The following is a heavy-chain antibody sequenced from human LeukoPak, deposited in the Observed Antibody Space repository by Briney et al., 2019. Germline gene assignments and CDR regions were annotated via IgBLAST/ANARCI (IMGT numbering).Heavy chain of an antibody. Sequence: ASVKVSCKASGYTFTTYAMHWVRQAPGQGLEWMGWINAGNGNAKYSQKFQGRVTITRDTSASTAYMELSSLRSEDTAVYYCARSYCSGGRCYWYYFDYWGQGALVAVSS. J-gene: IGHJ4*02. CDR3: ARSYCSGGRCYWYYFDY. CDR1: GYTFTTYA. D-gene: IGHD2-15*01. CDR2: INAGNGNA. V-gene: IGHV1-3*01.